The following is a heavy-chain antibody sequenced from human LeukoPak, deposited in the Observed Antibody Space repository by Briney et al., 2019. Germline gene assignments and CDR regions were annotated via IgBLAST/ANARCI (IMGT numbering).Heavy chain of an antibody. CDR1: GYTFTSYG. CDR2: ISAYNGNT. J-gene: IGHJ6*02. D-gene: IGHD2-15*01. V-gene: IGHV1-18*01. Sequence: ASVKVSCKASGYTFTSYGISWVRQAPGQGLEWMGWISAYNGNTNYAQKLQGRVTMTTDTSTSTAYMELRSLRSDDTAVYYCARGDCSGGSCYSGEDLYYYGMDVWAKGPRSPSP. CDR3: ARGDCSGGSCYSGEDLYYYGMDV.